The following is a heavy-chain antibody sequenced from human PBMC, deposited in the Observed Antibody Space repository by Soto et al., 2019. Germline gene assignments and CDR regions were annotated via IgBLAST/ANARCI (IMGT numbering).Heavy chain of an antibody. D-gene: IGHD3-9*01. J-gene: IGHJ6*02. CDR3: ARVPQVRYFDWLFYYYGMDV. Sequence: LSLTCSLSGGSFRPNYWSWIRQSPGKGLEWAGNIYFGGTTSYNPSLKSRVTISVDTSTNQFSLRLSSVSAADTAVYYCARVPQVRYFDWLFYYYGMDVWGQGTTVTVSS. CDR1: GGSFRPNY. CDR2: IYFGGTT. V-gene: IGHV4-59*12.